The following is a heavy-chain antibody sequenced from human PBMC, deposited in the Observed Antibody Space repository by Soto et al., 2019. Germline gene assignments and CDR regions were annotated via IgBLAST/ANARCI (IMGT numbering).Heavy chain of an antibody. D-gene: IGHD3-10*01. V-gene: IGHV4-30-2*01. CDR2: IYHSGNT. Sequence: TKSLPWRFSGFSLRRVVFSCTCNLPPRGKGLEWIGYIYHSGNTYYNPSLKSRVTISVDRSKNQFSLKLSSVTAADTAVYYCARGPYGSGHYQYYYGMDVWGQGNTVNGS. J-gene: IGHJ6*02. CDR3: ARGPYGSGHYQYYYGMDV. CDR1: GFSLRRVVFS.